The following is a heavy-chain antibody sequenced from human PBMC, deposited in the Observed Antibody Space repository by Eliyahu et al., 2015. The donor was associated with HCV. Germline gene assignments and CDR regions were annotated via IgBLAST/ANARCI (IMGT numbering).Heavy chain of an antibody. CDR1: XXXFSDPY. Sequence: EVQLVESGGGLVQPGGSXRXSCGXSXXXFSDPYVAWVRQAPGKGLEWVGRSRNKANSYTSEYAPSVRGRFTISRDSSENSVSLQMNSLKTDDTAFYYCARVNGSYAADFWGQGTLVIVSS. D-gene: IGHD3-16*01. CDR2: SRNKANSYTS. CDR3: ARVNGSYAADF. J-gene: IGHJ4*02. V-gene: IGHV3-72*01.